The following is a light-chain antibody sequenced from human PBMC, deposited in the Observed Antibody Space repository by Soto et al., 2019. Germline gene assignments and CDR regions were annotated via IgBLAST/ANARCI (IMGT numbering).Light chain of an antibody. Sequence: DIQMTQSPSSLSASVGDRVTITCRASQSISNSLAWYQQKPGRAPEFLIYKASSLESGVPSRFSGSGSGTEFTLTISSLQPEDFATYYCQQYKSYPWTFGQGTKVDI. J-gene: IGKJ1*01. V-gene: IGKV1-5*03. CDR3: QQYKSYPWT. CDR2: KAS. CDR1: QSISNS.